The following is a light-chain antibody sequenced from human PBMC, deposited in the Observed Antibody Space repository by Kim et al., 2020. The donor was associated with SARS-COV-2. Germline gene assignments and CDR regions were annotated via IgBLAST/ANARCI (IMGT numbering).Light chain of an antibody. V-gene: IGLV3-1*01. CDR1: KLGDKY. CDR3: QAWDSSNVV. CDR2: QDS. J-gene: IGLJ2*01. Sequence: SYELTQPPSVSVSPGQTASITCSGDKLGDKYACWYQQKPGPSPVLVIYQDSKRPSGIPERFSGSNSGNTATLTISGTQAMDEADYYCQAWDSSNVVFGGGTQLTVL.